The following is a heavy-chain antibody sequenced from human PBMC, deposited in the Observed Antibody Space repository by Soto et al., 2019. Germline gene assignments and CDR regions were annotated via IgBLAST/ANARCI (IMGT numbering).Heavy chain of an antibody. V-gene: IGHV3-23*01. Sequence: PGGSLRLSCAVSGFTFSSYGMSWVRQAPGKGLEWVSAISGNGGVTFYADSVKGRFTISRDNSKNTLYLQTNSLRAEDTALYYCAKLYGSSGRDFWGQGTLVTVSS. J-gene: IGHJ4*02. CDR1: GFTFSSYG. CDR3: AKLYGSSGRDF. CDR2: ISGNGGVT. D-gene: IGHD3-22*01.